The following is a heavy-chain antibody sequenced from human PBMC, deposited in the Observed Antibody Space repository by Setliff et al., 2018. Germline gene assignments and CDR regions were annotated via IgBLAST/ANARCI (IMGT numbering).Heavy chain of an antibody. CDR2: IDWDDDK. V-gene: IGHV2-70*11. CDR1: GFSLSTSGMC. Sequence: SGPTLVNPTQTLTLTCTFSGFSLSTSGMCVSWIRQPPGKALEWLARIDWDDDKYYSTSLKTRLTISKDTSKNQAVLTMTNMDPVDTATYYCARILEYCSSTSCYTLDYWGQGTLVTVSS. J-gene: IGHJ4*02. CDR3: ARILEYCSSTSCYTLDY. D-gene: IGHD2-2*02.